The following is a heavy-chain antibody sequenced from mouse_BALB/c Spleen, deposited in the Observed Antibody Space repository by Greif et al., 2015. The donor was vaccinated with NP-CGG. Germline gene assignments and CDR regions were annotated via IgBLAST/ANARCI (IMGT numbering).Heavy chain of an antibody. CDR1: GYTFTEYT. D-gene: IGHD2-2*01. Sequence: EVKLVESGPELVKPGASVKISCKTSGYTFTEYTMHWVKQSHGKSLEWIGGINPNNGGTSYNQKFKGKATLTVGKSSSTAYMGLRSLTSGDSAVYYCARYGYDAWFAYWGQGTLVTVSA. CDR3: ARYGYDAWFAY. CDR2: INPNNGGT. J-gene: IGHJ3*01. V-gene: IGHV1-22*01.